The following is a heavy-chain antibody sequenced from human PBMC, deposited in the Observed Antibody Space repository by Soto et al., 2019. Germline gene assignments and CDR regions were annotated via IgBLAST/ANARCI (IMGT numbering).Heavy chain of an antibody. CDR2: ISYDGSNK. CDR3: ARTRGYYDYVWGSYRGSAYFDY. V-gene: IGHV3-30*03. Sequence: GGSLRLSCAASGFTFSSYGMHWVRQAPGKGLEWVAVISYDGSNKYYADSVKGRFTISRDNSKNTLYLQMNSLRAEDTAVYYCARTRGYYDYVWGSYRGSAYFDYWGQGTLVTVSS. CDR1: GFTFSSYG. D-gene: IGHD3-16*02. J-gene: IGHJ4*02.